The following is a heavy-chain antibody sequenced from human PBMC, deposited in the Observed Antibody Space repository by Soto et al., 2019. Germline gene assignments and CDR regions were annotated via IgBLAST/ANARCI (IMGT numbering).Heavy chain of an antibody. V-gene: IGHV3-23*01. CDR2: IDGSGGTT. J-gene: IGHJ5*02. Sequence: SLRLSCSASVFPFSSTEMTWVRQAPGKGLDWVSTIDGSGGTTYYADSVKGRFTISRDNSMNTVYLQMNSLRADDTALYYCAKNSGWFNTWGQGALVTVSS. D-gene: IGHD3-10*01. CDR1: VFPFSSTE. CDR3: AKNSGWFNT.